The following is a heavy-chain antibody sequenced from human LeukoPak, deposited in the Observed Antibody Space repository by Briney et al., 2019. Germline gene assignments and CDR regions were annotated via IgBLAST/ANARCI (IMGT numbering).Heavy chain of an antibody. CDR3: AKDRGDIVVVPAAMDV. Sequence: GGSLRPSCAASGFTFSSYGMHWVRQAPGKGLEWVPFIRYDGSNKYYADSVKGRFTISRDNSKNTLYLQMNSLRAEDTAVYYCAKDRGDIVVVPAAMDVWGKGTTVTVSS. D-gene: IGHD2-2*01. CDR1: GFTFSSYG. V-gene: IGHV3-30*02. CDR2: IRYDGSNK. J-gene: IGHJ6*04.